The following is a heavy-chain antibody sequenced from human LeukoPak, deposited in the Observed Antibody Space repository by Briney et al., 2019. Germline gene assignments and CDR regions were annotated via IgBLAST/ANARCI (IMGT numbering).Heavy chain of an antibody. CDR3: ARDSSGWFGGTDY. Sequence: GGSLRLSCAASGFTFSSYSMNWVRQAPGKGLEWVSYISSSSSTIYYADSVKGRFTISRDNAKNSLYLQMNSLRAEDTAVYYCARDSSGWFGGTDYWGQGTLVTVSS. CDR1: GFTFSSYS. J-gene: IGHJ4*02. V-gene: IGHV3-48*01. CDR2: ISSSSSTI. D-gene: IGHD6-19*01.